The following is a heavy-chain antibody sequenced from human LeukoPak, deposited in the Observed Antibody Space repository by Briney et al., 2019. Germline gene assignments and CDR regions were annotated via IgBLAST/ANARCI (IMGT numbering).Heavy chain of an antibody. D-gene: IGHD6-25*01. J-gene: IGHJ4*02. V-gene: IGHV4-30-4*01. Sequence: SETLSLTCTVSGGSISSGDYYWSWIRQPSGKGLEWIGYIYYSGSTYYNPSLKSRVTISVDTSKNQFSLKLSSVTAADTAVYYCARAMQDLGIAAWLDYWGQGTLVTVSS. CDR3: ARAMQDLGIAAWLDY. CDR1: GGSISSGDYY. CDR2: IYYSGST.